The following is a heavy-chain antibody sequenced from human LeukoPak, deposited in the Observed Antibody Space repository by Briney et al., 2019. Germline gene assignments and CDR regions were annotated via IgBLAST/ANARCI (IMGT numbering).Heavy chain of an antibody. V-gene: IGHV4-4*07. D-gene: IGHD3-3*01. Sequence: SETLSLTCTVSGGSISSYYWSWIRQPAGKGLEWIGRIYTSGSTNYNPSLKSRVTISVDTSKNQFSLKLSSVTAADTAVYYCARHPVLRFLEWLNWFDPWGQGTLVTVSS. CDR1: GGSISSYY. CDR3: ARHPVLRFLEWLNWFDP. J-gene: IGHJ5*02. CDR2: IYTSGST.